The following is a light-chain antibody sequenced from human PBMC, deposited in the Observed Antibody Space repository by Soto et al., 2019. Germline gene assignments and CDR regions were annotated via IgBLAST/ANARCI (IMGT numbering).Light chain of an antibody. CDR2: EVT. CDR3: SSHAGINNVV. Sequence: QSVLTQPPSASGSPGQSVTISCTGTSSDVGGYNYVSWYQQHPGKAPKLMIYEVTKRPSWVPDRFSGSKSGNTASLTVSGLQAEDEADYYCSSHAGINNVVFGGGTKVTVL. V-gene: IGLV2-8*01. J-gene: IGLJ2*01. CDR1: SSDVGGYNY.